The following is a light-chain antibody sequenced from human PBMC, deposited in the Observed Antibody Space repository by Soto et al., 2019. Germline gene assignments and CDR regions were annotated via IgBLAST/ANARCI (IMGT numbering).Light chain of an antibody. J-gene: IGLJ1*01. CDR3: QTWGTGIQV. Sequence: QSVLTQSPSASASLGASAKLTCTLSSGQRKYAIAWHQQKPEKGPRYLMRVNSEGSHIRGDGIPDRFSGSSSGTERYLTISSLQSEDEADYYCQTWGTGIQVFGTGTKVTVL. CDR1: SGQRKYA. CDR2: VNSEGSH. V-gene: IGLV4-69*01.